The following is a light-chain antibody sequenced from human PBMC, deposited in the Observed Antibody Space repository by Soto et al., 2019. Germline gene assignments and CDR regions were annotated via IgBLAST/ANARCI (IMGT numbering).Light chain of an antibody. CDR3: IVSYKVSNGV. CDR2: ETT. V-gene: IGLV7-46*01. J-gene: IGLJ3*02. Sequence: QAVVTQEPSLSVSQGGTVTLTCGSCSGAVTSGHYPYWFQQKTGPAPRTLIYETTNKESWTPARFSGCLLCGKAARNLSGAQPKYDTDFYCIVSYKVSNGVIGGGTKRTVL. CDR1: SGAVTSGHY.